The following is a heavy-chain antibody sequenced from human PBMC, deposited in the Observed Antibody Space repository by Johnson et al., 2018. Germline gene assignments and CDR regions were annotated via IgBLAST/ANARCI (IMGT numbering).Heavy chain of an antibody. CDR1: GFTFSSYG. CDR2: ISYDGSNK. D-gene: IGHD5-24*01. V-gene: IGHV3-30*03. Sequence: QVQLVESGGGVVQPGRSLRLSCAASGFTFSSYGMHWVRQAPGKGLEWVAVISYDGSNKYYADSVKGRFTISRDNSKNTMYLQRNSLRAEDTAVYYWARGVVDRLLQLNIWGQGTMVTVSS. CDR3: ARGVVDRLLQLNI. J-gene: IGHJ3*02.